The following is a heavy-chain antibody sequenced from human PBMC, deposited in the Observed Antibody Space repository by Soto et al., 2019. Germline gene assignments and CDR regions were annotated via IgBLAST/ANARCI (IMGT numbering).Heavy chain of an antibody. CDR3: AKSVVVTGVNDAFDI. J-gene: IGHJ3*02. CDR1: GFAFSNYA. Sequence: DVQLLESGGGLAQPGGSLRLSCAASGFAFSNYAMSWVRQSPGRGLEWVSFISGSTGRAYYPDSLKGRFTISRDNSKNTLYLQMSSLRAEDTAVYYCAKSVVVTGVNDAFDIWGKGTVVIVSS. V-gene: IGHV3-23*01. CDR2: ISGSTGRA. D-gene: IGHD2-21*02.